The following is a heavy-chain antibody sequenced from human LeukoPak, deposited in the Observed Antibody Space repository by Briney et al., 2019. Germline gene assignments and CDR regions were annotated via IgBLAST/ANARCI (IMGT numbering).Heavy chain of an antibody. CDR1: FSTFNKAW. CDR2: IKSRTDGGTT. V-gene: IGHV3-15*07. D-gene: IGHD2-15*01. Sequence: PGGSLRLSCAASFSTFNKAWMNWVRQAPGKGLEWVGRIKSRTDGGTTDYAAAVKGRFTIPRDDSENTAYLQMNSLKIEDTAVYYCSTHPTSGFWGQGTLVTVSS. CDR3: STHPTSGF. J-gene: IGHJ4*02.